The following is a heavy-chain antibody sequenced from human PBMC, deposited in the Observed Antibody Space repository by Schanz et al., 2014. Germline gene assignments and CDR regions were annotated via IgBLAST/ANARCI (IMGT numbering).Heavy chain of an antibody. CDR2: IIPILGIA. Sequence: QVHLVQSGAEVKKPGASMKVSCKASGGTFNSYTINWVRQAPGQGLEWMGRIIPILGIANYAQKFQGRVTITADRSTSTACMELSSLRADDAAVYYCARGYGNSRTDFWGQGTLVTVSS. CDR3: ARGYGNSRTDF. J-gene: IGHJ4*02. D-gene: IGHD4-17*01. V-gene: IGHV1-69*09. CDR1: GGTFNSYT.